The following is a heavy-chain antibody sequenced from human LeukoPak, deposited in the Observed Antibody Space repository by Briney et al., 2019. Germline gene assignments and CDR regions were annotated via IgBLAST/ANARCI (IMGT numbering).Heavy chain of an antibody. J-gene: IGHJ4*02. CDR1: GGSISSSSYY. Sequence: SETLSLTCTVSGGSISSSSYYWGWIRQPPGKGLEWIGSIYDSGSTYYNPSLKSRVTISVDTSKNQFSLKLSSVTAPDTAMYYCARGGFRACDYWGQGTLVTVSS. CDR2: IYDSGST. CDR3: ARGGFRACDY. V-gene: IGHV4-39*01. D-gene: IGHD3-16*01.